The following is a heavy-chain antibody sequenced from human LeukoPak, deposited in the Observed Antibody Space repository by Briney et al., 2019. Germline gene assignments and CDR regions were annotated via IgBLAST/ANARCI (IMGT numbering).Heavy chain of an antibody. CDR1: GGSISSYY. CDR3: ARSDSYTWFDP. Sequence: SETLSLTCTVSGGSISSYYWSWIRQPPGKGLEWIGYIYYSGSTNYNSSLRSRVIISVDTSKNQFSLKLSSVTAADTAVYYCARSDSYTWFDPWGQGTLVTVSS. J-gene: IGHJ5*02. D-gene: IGHD2-15*01. V-gene: IGHV4-59*08. CDR2: IYYSGST.